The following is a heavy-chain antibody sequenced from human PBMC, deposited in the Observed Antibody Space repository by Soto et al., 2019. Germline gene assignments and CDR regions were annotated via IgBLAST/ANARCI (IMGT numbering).Heavy chain of an antibody. CDR2: IYYGGST. J-gene: IGHJ4*02. D-gene: IGHD6-13*01. Sequence: SETLSLTCSVSGDSISSGGYYWGWVRQHPGQGLQWIGYIYYGGSTYYNPSLKSRVIISVDTSENQFSLNLTSVTAADTAVYYCARGKQQLIDYRGQGTLVTVSS. V-gene: IGHV4-31*03. CDR3: ARGKQQLIDY. CDR1: GDSISSGGYY.